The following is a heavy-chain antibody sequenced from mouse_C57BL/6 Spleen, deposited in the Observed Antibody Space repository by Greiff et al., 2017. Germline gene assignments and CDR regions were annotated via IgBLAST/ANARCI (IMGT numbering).Heavy chain of an antibody. Sequence: EVQGVESGGGLVKPGGSLKLSCAASGFTFSDYGMHWVRQAPEKGLEWVAYISSGSSTIYYADTVKGRFTISRDNAKNTLFLQMTSLRSEDTAMYYCARPSYYYGSSLYAMDDWGQGTSVTVAS. D-gene: IGHD1-1*01. CDR3: ARPSYYYGSSLYAMDD. V-gene: IGHV5-17*01. J-gene: IGHJ4*01. CDR1: GFTFSDYG. CDR2: ISSGSSTI.